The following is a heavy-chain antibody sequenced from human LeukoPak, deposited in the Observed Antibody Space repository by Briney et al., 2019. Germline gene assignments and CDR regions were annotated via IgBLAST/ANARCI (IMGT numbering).Heavy chain of an antibody. CDR1: GFTFSSYA. CDR2: ISGSGGST. CDR3: AKRHCSGGSCYSHTFDI. D-gene: IGHD2-15*01. Sequence: GGSLRLSCAASGFTFSSYAMSWVRQAPGKGLEWVSAISGSGGSTYYADSVKGRFTISRDNSKNMLYLQMNSLRAEDTAVYYCAKRHCSGGSCYSHTFDIWGQGTMVTVSS. J-gene: IGHJ3*02. V-gene: IGHV3-23*01.